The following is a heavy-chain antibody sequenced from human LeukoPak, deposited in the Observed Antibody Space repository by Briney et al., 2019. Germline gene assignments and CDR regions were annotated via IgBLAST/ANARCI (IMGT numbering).Heavy chain of an antibody. CDR2: ISTTGST. V-gene: IGHV4-61*02. D-gene: IGHD3-22*01. Sequence: SETLSLSCTVSGGSISSGTDYWGWLRRPAGKGLEWIGRISTTGSTNYNPSLKRRVTISVDTSKNQFSLKLSSVIAADTAVYFCARGPYSYDSSGAFDIWGQGTMVTVSS. CDR3: ARGPYSYDSSGAFDI. J-gene: IGHJ3*02. CDR1: GGSISSGTDY.